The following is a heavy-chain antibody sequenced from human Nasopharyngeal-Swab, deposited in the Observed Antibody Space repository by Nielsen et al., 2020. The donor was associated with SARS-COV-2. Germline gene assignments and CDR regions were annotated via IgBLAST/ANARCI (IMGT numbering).Heavy chain of an antibody. CDR2: IKGDETLS. CDR3: VGETYDDSESDAKAFDI. V-gene: IGHV3-74*01. D-gene: IGHD3-16*01. J-gene: IGHJ3*02. CDR1: GLTFRKYW. Sequence: GESLKISCEASGLTFRKYWMHWVRQAPGKGLEWVSGIKGDETLSFDAGSVKGRFTISRDNAKNTLFLQMNSLRAEDTAVYYCVGETYDDSESDAKAFDIWGQGAVVTVSS.